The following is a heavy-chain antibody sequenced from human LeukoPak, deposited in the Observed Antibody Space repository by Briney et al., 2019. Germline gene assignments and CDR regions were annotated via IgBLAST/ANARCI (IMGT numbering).Heavy chain of an antibody. CDR2: IYSGGST. J-gene: IGHJ6*02. V-gene: IGHV3-53*01. CDR1: GFTVSSNY. D-gene: IGHD3-10*01. CDR3: ARLSYYYASGSYSSVDV. Sequence: PGGSLTLSCAASGFTVSSNYMSWVRQAPGKGLEWVSVIYSGGSTYYAASVKGRFTISRDNSKNTLYIQMNTLRAEDTAVYYCARLSYYYASGSYSSVDVWGQGTTVTVSS.